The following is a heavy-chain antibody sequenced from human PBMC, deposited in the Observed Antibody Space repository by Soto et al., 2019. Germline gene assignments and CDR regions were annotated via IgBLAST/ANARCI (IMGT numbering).Heavy chain of an antibody. CDR1: GGSISSGGYY. CDR3: ARDALSRDSS. CDR2: ISYSGST. D-gene: IGHD3-22*01. Sequence: PSETLSLTCTVSGGSISSGGYYWSWIRQHPGKGLEWIGYISYSGSTYYNPSLESRVTISVDTSKNQFSLKLSSVTAADTAVYYCARDALSRDSSWGQGTLVPVSS. J-gene: IGHJ4*02. V-gene: IGHV4-31*03.